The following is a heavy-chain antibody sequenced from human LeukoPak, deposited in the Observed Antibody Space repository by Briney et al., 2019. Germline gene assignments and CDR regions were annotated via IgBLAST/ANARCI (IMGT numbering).Heavy chain of an antibody. D-gene: IGHD5-18*01. J-gene: IGHJ4*02. CDR3: ARADWDTAMIDY. V-gene: IGHV3-21*01. CDR1: GFTVSSNY. Sequence: GGSLRLSCAASGFTVSSNYMSWVRQAPGKGLEWVSSISSSSSYIYYADSVKGRFTISRDNAKNSLYLQMNSLRAEDTAVYYCARADWDTAMIDYWGQGTLVTVSS. CDR2: ISSSSSYI.